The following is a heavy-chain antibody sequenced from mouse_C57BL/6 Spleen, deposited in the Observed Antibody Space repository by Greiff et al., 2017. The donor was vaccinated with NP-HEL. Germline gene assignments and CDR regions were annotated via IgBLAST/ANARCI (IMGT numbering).Heavy chain of an antibody. CDR1: GYTFTSYW. V-gene: IGHV1-5*01. Sequence: VQLQQSGTVLARPGASVKMSCKTSGYTFTSYWMHWVNQRPGQGLEWIGAIYPGNSDTSYNQKFKGKATLTAVTSASTAYMELSSLTNEDSAVYYCTRNYYSNHYFDYWGQGTTLTVSS. J-gene: IGHJ2*01. D-gene: IGHD2-5*01. CDR2: IYPGNSDT. CDR3: TRNYYSNHYFDY.